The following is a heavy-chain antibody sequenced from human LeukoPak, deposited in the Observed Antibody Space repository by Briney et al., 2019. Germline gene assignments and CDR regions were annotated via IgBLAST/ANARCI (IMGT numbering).Heavy chain of an antibody. CDR2: IYPGDSDT. J-gene: IGHJ6*02. D-gene: IGHD2-2*01. CDR1: GYSITSYW. V-gene: IGHV5-51*01. CDR3: ARQDCSSTTCFRGMDV. Sequence: GESLKISCKGSGYSITSYWIGWVRQMPGKGLEWIGIIYPGDSDTRYSPSFQGQVTISADKSISIVYLQWSSLKASDTAMYYCARQDCSSTTCFRGMDVWGQGTTVTVSS.